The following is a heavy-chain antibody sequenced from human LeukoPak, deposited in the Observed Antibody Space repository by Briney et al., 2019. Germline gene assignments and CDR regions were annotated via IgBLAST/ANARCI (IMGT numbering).Heavy chain of an antibody. CDR3: ARAIGRDNWFDP. Sequence: SETLSLTCTVSGGSISSGYYYWSWIRQPAGKGLEWSGRIYTSGSTNYNPSLKSRFTISGDTSKNQFSLKLSSVNAADTAVYYCARAIGRDNWFDPWGQGTLVTVSS. CDR1: GGSISSGYYY. J-gene: IGHJ5*02. D-gene: IGHD1-26*01. CDR2: IYTSGST. V-gene: IGHV4-61*02.